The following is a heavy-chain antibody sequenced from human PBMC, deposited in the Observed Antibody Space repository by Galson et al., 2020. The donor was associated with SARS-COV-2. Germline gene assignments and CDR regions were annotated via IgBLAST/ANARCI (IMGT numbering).Heavy chain of an antibody. CDR2: ISNSSRYI. V-gene: IGHV3-21*01. CDR1: GFTFSSHS. D-gene: IGHD4-17*01. Sequence: GESLRLSCAASGFTFSSHSMHWVRQAPGKRLEWVSSISNSSRYIYYADSVKGRFTISRDNAKNSLYLQMNSLRAEDTAVYYCARDLTTVTSISFDYWGQGTLVTVAS. J-gene: IGHJ4*02. CDR3: ARDLTTVTSISFDY.